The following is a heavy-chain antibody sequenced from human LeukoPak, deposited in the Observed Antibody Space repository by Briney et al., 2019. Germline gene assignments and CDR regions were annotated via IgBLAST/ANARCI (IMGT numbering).Heavy chain of an antibody. CDR1: RFTFSDYY. Sequence: PGGSLRLSCAVSRFTFSDYYMSWLRQAPGKGLEWVSYISGSGSTIKYADSVKGRFTISRDNAKNSLYLQMNSLRAEDMALYYCARGAPGPTTHFDYWGQGTLVTVSS. CDR2: ISGSGSTI. V-gene: IGHV3-11*01. CDR3: ARGAPGPTTHFDY. J-gene: IGHJ4*02. D-gene: IGHD1-26*01.